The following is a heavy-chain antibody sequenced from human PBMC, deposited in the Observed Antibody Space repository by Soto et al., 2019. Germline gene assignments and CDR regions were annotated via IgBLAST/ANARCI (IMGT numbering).Heavy chain of an antibody. Sequence: VASVKVSCKASGYTFTSYAMHWVRQAPGQRLEWMGWINAGNGNTKYSQKFQGRVTITRDTSASTAYMELSSLRSEDTAVYYCTREATYDFWSGYSPFFDYWGQGTLVTVSS. J-gene: IGHJ4*02. D-gene: IGHD3-3*01. CDR3: TREATYDFWSGYSPFFDY. CDR2: INAGNGNT. V-gene: IGHV1-3*01. CDR1: GYTFTSYA.